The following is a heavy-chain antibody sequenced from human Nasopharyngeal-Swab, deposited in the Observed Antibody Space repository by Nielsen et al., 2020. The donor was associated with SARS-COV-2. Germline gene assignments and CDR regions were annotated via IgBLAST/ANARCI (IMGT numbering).Heavy chain of an antibody. Sequence: ASVKVSCKASGYTFTSYGISWVRQAPGQRLEWMGWISAYNGNTNYAQKLQGRVTMTTDTSTSTAYMELRSLRSDDTAVYYCARAVSWFGELSHYYYYMDVWGKGTTVTVSS. CDR2: ISAYNGNT. CDR1: GYTFTSYG. CDR3: ARAVSWFGELSHYYYYMDV. J-gene: IGHJ6*03. D-gene: IGHD3-10*01. V-gene: IGHV1-18*01.